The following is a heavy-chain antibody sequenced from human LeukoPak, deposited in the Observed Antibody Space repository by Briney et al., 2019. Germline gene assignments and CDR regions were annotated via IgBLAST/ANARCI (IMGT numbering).Heavy chain of an antibody. J-gene: IGHJ1*01. D-gene: IGHD2-8*01. CDR1: GGSISSGGYS. CDR2: IYHSGST. Sequence: PSETLSLTCAVSGGSISSGGYSWSWIRQPPGKGLEWIGYIYHSGSTYYSPSLKSRVTISVDTSKNQFSLKLSSVTAADTAVYYCARVDCTNGVCYKRGYFQHWGQGTLVTVSS. V-gene: IGHV4-30-2*01. CDR3: ARVDCTNGVCYKRGYFQH.